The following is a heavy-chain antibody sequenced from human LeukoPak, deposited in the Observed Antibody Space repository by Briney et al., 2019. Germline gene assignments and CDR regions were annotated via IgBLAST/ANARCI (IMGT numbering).Heavy chain of an antibody. D-gene: IGHD3-10*01. Sequence: PGGSLRLSCAASGFTFSTYGMSWVRQAPGKGLEWVSAISGSGTGTYYADSVKGRFTISRDNSKSTMYLQMNSLRLEDTAVYYCAKDRPASHGSGSFGDYWGQGTQVTVST. V-gene: IGHV3-23*01. CDR1: GFTFSTYG. CDR2: ISGSGTGT. CDR3: AKDRPASHGSGSFGDY. J-gene: IGHJ4*02.